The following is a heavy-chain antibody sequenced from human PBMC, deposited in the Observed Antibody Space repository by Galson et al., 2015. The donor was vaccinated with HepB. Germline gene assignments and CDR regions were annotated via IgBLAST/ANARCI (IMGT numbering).Heavy chain of an antibody. J-gene: IGHJ4*02. D-gene: IGHD6-19*01. CDR1: GFTFSEYG. V-gene: IGHV3-9*01. Sequence: SLRLSCAVSGFTFSEYGMHWVRQAPGKGLEWVSGIRWNSGGIGYADSVKGRFTISRDNAKKSLYLQLNSPRADDTALYYCAKDAAPYSSLWYWVYWGQGTLVTVSS. CDR3: AKDAAPYSSLWYWVY. CDR2: IRWNSGGI.